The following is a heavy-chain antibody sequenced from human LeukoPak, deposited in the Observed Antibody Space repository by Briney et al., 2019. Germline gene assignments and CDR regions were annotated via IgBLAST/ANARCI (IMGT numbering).Heavy chain of an antibody. D-gene: IGHD3-10*01. CDR1: GFTFGSYG. CDR3: ARDFLWFGELPLDV. CDR2: ISGSGGST. Sequence: GGSLRLSCAASGFTFGSYGMSWVRQAPGKGLEWVSAISGSGGSTYYADSVKGRFTISRDNAKNSLYLQMNSLRAEDTAVYYCARDFLWFGELPLDVWGKGTTVTISS. J-gene: IGHJ6*04. V-gene: IGHV3-23*01.